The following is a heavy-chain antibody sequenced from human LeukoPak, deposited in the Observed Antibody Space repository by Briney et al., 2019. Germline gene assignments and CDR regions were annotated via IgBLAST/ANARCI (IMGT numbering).Heavy chain of an antibody. J-gene: IGHJ5*02. CDR3: ARGIVGATKGFDL. Sequence: ASVKVSCKASGYTFTSYYMHWVRQAPGQGLEWMGIINPSGGSTSYAQKFQGRITMTRDMSTSTVYMELSSLRSEDTAVYYCARGIVGATKGFDLWGQGTLVTVSS. V-gene: IGHV1-46*01. CDR2: INPSGGST. CDR1: GYTFTSYY. D-gene: IGHD1-26*01.